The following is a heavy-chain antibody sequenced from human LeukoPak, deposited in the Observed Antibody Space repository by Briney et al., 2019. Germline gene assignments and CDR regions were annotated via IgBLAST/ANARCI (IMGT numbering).Heavy chain of an antibody. CDR2: ISGNGVST. CDR3: AKDLAFKEQWLN. CDR1: GFTSSSFA. V-gene: IGHV3-23*01. Sequence: GGSLRLSCAASGFTSSSFAMSWVRQAPGKGLEWVSAISGNGVSTYYADSVKGRFTISRDNSKNTLYLQMNSLRAEDTAVYYCAKDLAFKEQWLNWGQGTLVTVSS. J-gene: IGHJ4*02. D-gene: IGHD6-19*01.